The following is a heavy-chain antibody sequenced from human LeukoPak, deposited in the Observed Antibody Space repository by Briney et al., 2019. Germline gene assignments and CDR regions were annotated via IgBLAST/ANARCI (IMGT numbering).Heavy chain of an antibody. V-gene: IGHV1-3*01. Sequence: GASVKVSCKASGYTFTSYAMHWVGQAPGQRLEWMGWINAGNGNTKYSQKFQGRVTITRDTSASTACMELSSLRSEDTAVYYCARGPPPIEQWLVGRRGNWFDPWGQGTLVTVSS. CDR1: GYTFTSYA. CDR3: ARGPPPIEQWLVGRRGNWFDP. D-gene: IGHD6-19*01. CDR2: INAGNGNT. J-gene: IGHJ5*02.